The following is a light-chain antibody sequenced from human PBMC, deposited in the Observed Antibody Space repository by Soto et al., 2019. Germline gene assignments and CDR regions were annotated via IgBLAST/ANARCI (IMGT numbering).Light chain of an antibody. CDR2: GAS. Sequence: DIQMTQSPSSLSASVGDRVTITCRASQSISSLLNWYQQKLGKAPKLLIYGASRLQSGVPSRFSGSGSGADFTLTITSLQPEDFATYYCHQSYSTPPWTFGQGTKVAIK. CDR1: QSISSL. V-gene: IGKV1-39*01. J-gene: IGKJ1*01. CDR3: HQSYSTPPWT.